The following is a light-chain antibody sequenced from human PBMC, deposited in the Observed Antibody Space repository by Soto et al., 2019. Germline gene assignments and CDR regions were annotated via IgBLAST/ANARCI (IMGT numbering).Light chain of an antibody. CDR1: SSDAGGYNY. CDR3: SSYAGSNKSV. Sequence: SVLAQPPSASASPGQRVTISCSGTSSDAGGYNYVSWYQQYAGKAPKLMISEVSKRPSGVPDRFSGSKSGNTASLTVSGLQAEDEADYYCSSYAGSNKSVFGTGTKVTVL. J-gene: IGLJ1*01. CDR2: EVS. V-gene: IGLV2-8*01.